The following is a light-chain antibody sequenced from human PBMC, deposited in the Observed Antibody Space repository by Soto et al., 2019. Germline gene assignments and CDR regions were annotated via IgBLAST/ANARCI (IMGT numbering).Light chain of an antibody. V-gene: IGKV3-15*01. CDR1: QSVSTS. J-gene: IGKJ3*01. CDR2: GAS. Sequence: EIVMTQSPATLSVSPGERATLSCRASQSVSTSLAWYQQKPGQAPRLLIYGASTRATGIPARFSGSGSGTEFTLTISSLQSEDFAVYYCQQYSNWPPRTFGPGTKVDIK. CDR3: QQYSNWPPRT.